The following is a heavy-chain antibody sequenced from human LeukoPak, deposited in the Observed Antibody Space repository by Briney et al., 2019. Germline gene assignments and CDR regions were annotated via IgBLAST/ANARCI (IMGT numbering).Heavy chain of an antibody. Sequence: SQTLSLTCTVSGGSISSGDYYWGGIRQPPGKGLEWIGSIYYSGSTYYNPSLKSRVTISVDTSKNQFSLKLSSVTAADTAVYYCARHDDRGSYSLDYWGQGTLVTVSS. D-gene: IGHD1-26*01. CDR2: IYYSGST. CDR1: GGSISSGDYY. J-gene: IGHJ4*02. V-gene: IGHV4-39*01. CDR3: ARHDDRGSYSLDY.